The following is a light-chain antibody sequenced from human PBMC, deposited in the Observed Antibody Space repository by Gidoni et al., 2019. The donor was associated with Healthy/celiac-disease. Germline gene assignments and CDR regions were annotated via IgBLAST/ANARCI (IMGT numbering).Light chain of an antibody. CDR3: QQYYSYPRT. V-gene: IGKV1-8*01. CDR2: AAS. J-gene: IGKJ2*01. Sequence: AIRMTQSPSSLSASTGDRVTITCRASQGISSYLAWYQQKPGKAPKLLIYAASTLQSGVPSRFSGRGSGTDFTLTISCLQSEDFATYYCQQYYSYPRTFGHGTKLEIK. CDR1: QGISSY.